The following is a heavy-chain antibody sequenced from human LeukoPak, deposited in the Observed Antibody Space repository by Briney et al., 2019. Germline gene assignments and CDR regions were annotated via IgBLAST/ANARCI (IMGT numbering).Heavy chain of an antibody. CDR2: IKQDGTEK. J-gene: IGHJ6*03. CDR1: GFTFTTYW. CDR3: AKDTVKVKTISRVPHYMDV. Sequence: GGSLRLSCAASGFTFTTYWMSWVRQPPGKGLEWVANIKQDGTEKYYVDSVKGRFTISRDNAKNSLYLQMNSLRAEDTAVYYCAKDTVKVKTISRVPHYMDVWGKGTTVTISS. V-gene: IGHV3-7*01. D-gene: IGHD5-12*01.